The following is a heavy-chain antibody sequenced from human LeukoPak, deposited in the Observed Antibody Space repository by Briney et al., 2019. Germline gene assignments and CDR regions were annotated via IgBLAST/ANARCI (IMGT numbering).Heavy chain of an antibody. D-gene: IGHD3-22*01. V-gene: IGHV4-38-2*02. J-gene: IGHJ4*02. CDR3: ARYTANTAGYSFDF. CDR2: IHHSGVT. CDR1: GYSISSGYY. Sequence: PSETLSHTCTVSGYSISSGYYWSWIRQPPGKGLEWIATIHHSGVTYYNPSLKRRVTMSVDTSKNQFSLKLGSVTAAGTAVYYCARYTANTAGYSFDFWGQGALVTVSS.